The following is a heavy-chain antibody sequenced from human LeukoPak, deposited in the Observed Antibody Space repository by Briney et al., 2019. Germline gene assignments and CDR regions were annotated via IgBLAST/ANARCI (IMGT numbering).Heavy chain of an antibody. Sequence: QPGRSLRLSCAASGFTFSSYGMQWVRQAPGKGLEWVAVISYDGSNKYYADSVKGRFTISRDNSKNTLYLQMNSLRAEDTAVYYCAKDRRYSYGYRYFDYWGQGTLVTVSS. CDR2: ISYDGSNK. CDR3: AKDRRYSYGYRYFDY. V-gene: IGHV3-30*18. J-gene: IGHJ4*02. CDR1: GFTFSSYG. D-gene: IGHD5-18*01.